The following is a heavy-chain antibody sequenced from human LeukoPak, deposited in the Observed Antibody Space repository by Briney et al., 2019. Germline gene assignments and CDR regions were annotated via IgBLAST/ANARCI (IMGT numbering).Heavy chain of an antibody. J-gene: IGHJ4*02. D-gene: IGHD6-13*01. CDR1: GFTFSSYA. Sequence: GGSLRLPCAASGFTFSSYAMSWVHQAPGKGLEWVSAISGSGGSTYYADSVKGRFTISRDNSKNTLYLQMNSLRAEDTAVYYCAKGDSSSWPFDYWGQGTLVTVSS. CDR2: ISGSGGST. CDR3: AKGDSSSWPFDY. V-gene: IGHV3-23*01.